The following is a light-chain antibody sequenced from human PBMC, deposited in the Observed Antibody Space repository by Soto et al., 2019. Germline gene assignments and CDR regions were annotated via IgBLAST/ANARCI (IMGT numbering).Light chain of an antibody. CDR2: GNT. Sequence: QLVLTQPPSVSGAPGQRVTISCTGSRSNIGAGNDVHWYQQHPGTAPKLLIYGNTNRPSGVPDRFSGSQSGTSASLAITGLRSEDEADYYCAAWDDSLSGRVFGGGTKLTVL. J-gene: IGLJ3*02. CDR3: AAWDDSLSGRV. CDR1: RSNIGAGND. V-gene: IGLV1-40*01.